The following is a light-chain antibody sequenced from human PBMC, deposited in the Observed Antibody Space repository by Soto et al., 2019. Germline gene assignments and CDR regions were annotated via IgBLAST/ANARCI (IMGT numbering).Light chain of an antibody. V-gene: IGKV1-5*03. CDR2: KAS. J-gene: IGKJ1*01. CDR3: QQYGANSPWT. CDR1: QNINNW. Sequence: DIQTTQSPSTLSASVGDRVTINCRASQNINNWLAWYQQKSGKAPKVLIYKASSLESGVPSRFSGSGSGTEFTLTISSLQTEDFATYYCQQYGANSPWTFGQGTKVEIK.